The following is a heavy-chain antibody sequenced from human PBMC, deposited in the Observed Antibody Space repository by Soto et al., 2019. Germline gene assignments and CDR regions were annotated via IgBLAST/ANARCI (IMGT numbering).Heavy chain of an antibody. CDR1: GGSISSYY. V-gene: IGHV4-59*08. Sequence: SETLSLTCTVSGGSISSYYWSWIRQPPGKGLEWIGYIYYSGSTNYNPSLKSRVTISVDTSKNQFSLKLSSVTAADTAVYYCARSERGSGWVPAGVDPWGQGTLVTVSS. J-gene: IGHJ5*02. D-gene: IGHD6-19*01. CDR3: ARSERGSGWVPAGVDP. CDR2: IYYSGST.